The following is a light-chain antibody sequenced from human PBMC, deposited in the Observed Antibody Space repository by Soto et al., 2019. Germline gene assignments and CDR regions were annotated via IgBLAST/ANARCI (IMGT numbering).Light chain of an antibody. CDR1: NIGTKS. CDR3: QVWDDNSDHTGV. CDR2: HER. J-gene: IGLJ3*02. Sequence: SYELTQPPSVSVAPGQTATITCGGNNIGTKSVHWYQQKPGQAPVLVVFHERDRPSGIPDRFSGSHSGNTATLNISRVEAGDEADYYCQVWDDNSDHTGVFGVGTKLTVL. V-gene: IGLV3-21*02.